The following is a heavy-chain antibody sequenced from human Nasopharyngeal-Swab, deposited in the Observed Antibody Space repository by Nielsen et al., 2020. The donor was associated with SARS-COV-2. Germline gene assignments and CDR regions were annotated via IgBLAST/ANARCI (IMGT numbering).Heavy chain of an antibody. D-gene: IGHD6-19*01. J-gene: IGHJ5*02. CDR1: GYTFTGYY. CDR3: ARDRRDNSGTHNWFDP. V-gene: IGHV1-2*04. Sequence: ASVKVSCKASGYTFTGYYMHWVRQAPGQGLEWMGWINPNSGGTNYAQKFQGWVTMTRDTSISTAYMELSRLRSDDTAVYYCARDRRDNSGTHNWFDPWGQGTLVTVSS. CDR2: INPNSGGT.